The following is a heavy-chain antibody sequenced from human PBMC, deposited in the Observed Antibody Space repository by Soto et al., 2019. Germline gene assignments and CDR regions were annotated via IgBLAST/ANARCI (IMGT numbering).Heavy chain of an antibody. Sequence: QLQLVQSGAELKETGDSVSVSCEASGYPFPAYSLPWVRQAPGQGLEWLGWINPRFGDTYYAQDFQGRVSMTRYTSMITFYMELSRLTSDDTAIYYCARNMDYYYGPGSGDGHGFWGQGTTVTVFS. V-gene: IGHV1-2*02. D-gene: IGHD3-10*01. J-gene: IGHJ6*02. CDR2: INPRFGDT. CDR3: ARNMDYYYGPGSGDGHGF. CDR1: GYPFPAYS.